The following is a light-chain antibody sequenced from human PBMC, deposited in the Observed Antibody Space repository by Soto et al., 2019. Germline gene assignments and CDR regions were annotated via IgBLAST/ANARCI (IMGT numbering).Light chain of an antibody. CDR1: QSVSHNY. J-gene: IGKJ3*01. Sequence: EIVLTQSPGTLSLSPGERATLSCRASQSVSHNYLAWYQQKPGHAPRLLIYGVSSRATGIPDRFSGSGSGTDFTLTISRLEPGDFAVYDCQLDSYSRLFGFGPVTKVYIK. CDR3: QLDSYSRLFG. CDR2: GVS. V-gene: IGKV3-20*01.